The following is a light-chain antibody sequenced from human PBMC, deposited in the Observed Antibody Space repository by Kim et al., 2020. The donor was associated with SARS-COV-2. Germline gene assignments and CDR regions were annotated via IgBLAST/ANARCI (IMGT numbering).Light chain of an antibody. V-gene: IGKV1-12*01. CDR1: EAISTW. J-gene: IGKJ5*01. CDR2: AAS. Sequence: DVHMTQSPSSVSASVGDTVTITCRAGEAISTWVAWYQQKPGKAPKLLISAASTLQTGVPSRFSGSGSGTVFTLTISNLQPEDFAVYYCQEAIGFPTTFGQGTRVEIK. CDR3: QEAIGFPTT.